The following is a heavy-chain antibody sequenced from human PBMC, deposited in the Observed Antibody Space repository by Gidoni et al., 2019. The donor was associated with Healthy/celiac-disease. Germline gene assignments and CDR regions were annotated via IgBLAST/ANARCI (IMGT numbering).Heavy chain of an antibody. J-gene: IGHJ5*01. CDR2: IIPIFGTA. Sequence: QVQLVQSGAEVKKPGSSVTVSCKASGGTFSSYAISWVRQAPGQGLEWMGGIIPIFGTANYAQKFQGRVTITADESTSTAYMELSSLRSEDTAVYYGARSSDGSGSFGRGRGDNWFDPWGQGTLVTVSS. CDR1: GGTFSSYA. V-gene: IGHV1-69*01. D-gene: IGHD3-10*01. CDR3: ARSSDGSGSFGRGRGDNWFDP.